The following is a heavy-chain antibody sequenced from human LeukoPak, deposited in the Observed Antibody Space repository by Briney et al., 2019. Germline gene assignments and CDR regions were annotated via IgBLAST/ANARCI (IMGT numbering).Heavy chain of an antibody. CDR2: IKSKTDGGTT. D-gene: IGHD3-3*01. CDR3: AKDHYDFWSAAENVFDY. Sequence: GGSLRLSCAASGFTFSNAWMSWVRQAPGKGLEWVGRIKSKTDGGTTDYAAPVKGRFTISRDDSKNTLYLQMNSLRAEDTAVYYCAKDHYDFWSAAENVFDYWGQGTLVTVSS. CDR1: GFTFSNAW. V-gene: IGHV3-15*01. J-gene: IGHJ4*02.